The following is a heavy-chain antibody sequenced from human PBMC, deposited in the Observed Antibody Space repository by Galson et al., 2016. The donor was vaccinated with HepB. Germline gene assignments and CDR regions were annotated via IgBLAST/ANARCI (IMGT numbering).Heavy chain of an antibody. CDR2: IYSGGTT. CDR3: ATYQGPPDYYFYMYV. CDR1: GFSVSRNY. Sequence: SLRLSCAASGFSVSRNYMSWVRQAPGKGLEWVSLIYSGGTTYYADSVKGRFIISRDNSKNVLYLQMNSLRAEDTAVYYCATYQGPPDYYFYMYVWGKGTPVTVSS. J-gene: IGHJ6*03. V-gene: IGHV3-53*01. D-gene: IGHD2-2*01.